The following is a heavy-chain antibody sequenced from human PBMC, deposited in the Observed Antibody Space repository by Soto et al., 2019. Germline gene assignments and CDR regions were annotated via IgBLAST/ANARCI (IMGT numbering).Heavy chain of an antibody. J-gene: IGHJ4*02. Sequence: EVQLVESGGGLVQPGGSLRLSCAASGLTFSSYWIHWVRQAPGKGLVWVSRISTDGRVTTYADSVKGRFTISRDNAKHTLYLHMNRRRTEDTAVYYCARAPYSSGWWGFDYWGQGNLVTVSS. V-gene: IGHV3-74*01. D-gene: IGHD6-19*01. CDR1: GLTFSSYW. CDR3: ARAPYSSGWWGFDY. CDR2: ISTDGRVT.